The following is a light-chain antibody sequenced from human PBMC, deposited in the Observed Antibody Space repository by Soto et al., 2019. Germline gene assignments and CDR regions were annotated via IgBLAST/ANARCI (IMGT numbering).Light chain of an antibody. Sequence: EIVLTQSPGTLSLSVGERATLSCRASQSVSGYLAWYQQTPGQAPRLLIYDASNRATGIPDRFSGSGSGTDFNLTINRLEPEDFTVYYCQQYGSSPLTFGGGTTVDIK. J-gene: IGKJ4*01. CDR3: QQYGSSPLT. CDR1: QSVSGY. CDR2: DAS. V-gene: IGKV3-20*01.